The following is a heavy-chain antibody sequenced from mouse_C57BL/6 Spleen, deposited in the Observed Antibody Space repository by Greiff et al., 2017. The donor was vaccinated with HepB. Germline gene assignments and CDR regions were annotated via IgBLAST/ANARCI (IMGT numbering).Heavy chain of an antibody. J-gene: IGHJ4*01. CDR3: ARQVYYDYDGGAMDY. CDR1: GFTFSSYG. CDR2: ISSGGSYT. Sequence: EVMLVESGGDLVKPGGSLKLSCAASGFTFSSYGMSWVRQTPDKRLEWVATISSGGSYTYYPDSVKGRFTISRDNAKNTLYLQMSSLKSEDTAMYYCARQVYYDYDGGAMDYWGQGTSVTVSS. V-gene: IGHV5-6*01. D-gene: IGHD2-4*01.